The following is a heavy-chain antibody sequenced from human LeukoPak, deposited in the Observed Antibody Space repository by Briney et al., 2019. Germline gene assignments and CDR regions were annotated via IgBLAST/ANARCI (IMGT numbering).Heavy chain of an antibody. V-gene: IGHV1-69*13. CDR3: ARGFYDSSGYYNFDY. CDR1: GGTFSSYA. Sequence: SVKVSCKASGGTFSSYAISWVRQAPGQGLEWMGGIIPIFGTANYAQKFQGRVTITADESTSTAYMELSSLRSEDTAVYYCARGFYDSSGYYNFDYWGQGTLVTVSS. J-gene: IGHJ4*02. D-gene: IGHD3-22*01. CDR2: IIPIFGTA.